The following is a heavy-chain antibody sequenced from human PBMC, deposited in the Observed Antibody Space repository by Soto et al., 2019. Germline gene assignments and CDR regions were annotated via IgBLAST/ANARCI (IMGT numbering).Heavy chain of an antibody. J-gene: IGHJ4*02. D-gene: IGHD4-17*01. CDR1: GGTFSSYA. V-gene: IGHV1-69*06. CDR3: ARGPLHYGDPTAPPDY. CDR2: IIPIFGTA. Sequence: QVQLVQSGAEVKKPGSSVKVSCTASGGTFSSYAISWVRQAPGQGLAWMGGIIPIFGTANYAQKFQGRVTITADKSTSTAYMELSSLRSEDTAVYYCARGPLHYGDPTAPPDYWGQGTLVTVSS.